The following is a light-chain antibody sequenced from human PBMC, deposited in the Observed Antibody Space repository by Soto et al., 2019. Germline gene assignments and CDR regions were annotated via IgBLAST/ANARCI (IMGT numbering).Light chain of an antibody. CDR2: GNG. CDR1: SSNIGAGYD. J-gene: IGLJ3*02. Sequence: QSVLTQPPSVSGAPGQRVTISCTGSSSNIGAGYDVHWYQQLPGTDPKLLIYGNGNRPSGVPDRFSGSKSGTSASLAITGLQAEDEADYYCQSYDSSLSGWVFGGGTKLTVL. CDR3: QSYDSSLSGWV. V-gene: IGLV1-40*01.